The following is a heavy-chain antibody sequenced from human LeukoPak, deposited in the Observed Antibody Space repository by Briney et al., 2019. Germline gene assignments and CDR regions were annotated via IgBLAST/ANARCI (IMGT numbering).Heavy chain of an antibody. J-gene: IGHJ4*02. Sequence: GGSLRLSCAASGFTFSNAWMSWVRQAPGKGLEWVANIKPDGSEKYYVDSVKGRFTISRDNAKNSLYLQLNSLRAEDTAVYYCASGYSSSWATFDYWGQGTLVTVSS. CDR1: GFTFSNAW. CDR3: ASGYSSSWATFDY. D-gene: IGHD6-13*01. CDR2: IKPDGSEK. V-gene: IGHV3-7*01.